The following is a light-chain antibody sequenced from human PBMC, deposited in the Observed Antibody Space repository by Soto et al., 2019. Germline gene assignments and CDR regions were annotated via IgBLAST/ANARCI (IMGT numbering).Light chain of an antibody. CDR3: QPDGSSKS. Sequence: ENVLTQSPGTLSLSPGESATLSRRASQRVTNNSLPWYLQKHGQAPRLLIYGASNKAPGIQDRISGSGTGTDFTFTIRRLDREEYAVYYLQPDGSSKSFGHGTKLDI. J-gene: IGKJ1*01. CDR1: QRVTNNS. V-gene: IGKV3-20*01. CDR2: GAS.